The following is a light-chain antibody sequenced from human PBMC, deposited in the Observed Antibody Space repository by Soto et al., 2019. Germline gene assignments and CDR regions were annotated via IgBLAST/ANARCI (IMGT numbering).Light chain of an antibody. V-gene: IGKV1-39*01. CDR3: QQSYSTPRT. CDR1: QNIAGY. CDR2: ASS. J-gene: IGKJ4*01. Sequence: DVQMTQSPSSLSASVGDRVTITCRASQNIAGYLNWYQQKPGKAPKLLIYASSSLQSGVPSRFSGSGSGTDFALAISSLQPEDFATYYCQQSYSTPRTFCGGTKVEIQ.